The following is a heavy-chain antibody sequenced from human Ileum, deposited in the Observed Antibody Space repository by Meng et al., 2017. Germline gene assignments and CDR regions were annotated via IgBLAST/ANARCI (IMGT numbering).Heavy chain of an antibody. V-gene: IGHV1-46*01. CDR1: GYTFTSYY. J-gene: IGHJ4*02. CDR2: INPSGGST. CDR3: ARENLWGDDSSGYLDY. Sequence: ASVKVSCKASGYTFTSYYMHWVRQAPGQGLEWMGIINPSGGSTSYAQKFQGRVTMTRDTSTSTVYMELSSLRSEDTAVYYCARENLWGDDSSGYLDYWGQGTLVTVSS. D-gene: IGHD3-22*01.